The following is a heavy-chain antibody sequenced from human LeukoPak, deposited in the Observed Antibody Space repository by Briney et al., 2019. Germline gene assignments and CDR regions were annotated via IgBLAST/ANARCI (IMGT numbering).Heavy chain of an antibody. D-gene: IGHD3-22*01. CDR2: IYPGDSRT. CDR3: ARYHSGYYYFDY. CDR1: GYSCTGYW. Sequence: GESLKISCKGSGYSCTGYWIGWVRQMPGKGLEWMGIIYPGDSRTRYSPSFQGQVTNSADKSISTAYLQWSSLKASDTAMYYCARYHSGYYYFDYWGQGTLATVSS. J-gene: IGHJ4*02. V-gene: IGHV5-51*01.